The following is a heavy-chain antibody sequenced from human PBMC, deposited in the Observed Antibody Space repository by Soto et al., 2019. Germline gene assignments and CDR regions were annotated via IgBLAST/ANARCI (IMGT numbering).Heavy chain of an antibody. CDR3: DV. CDR1: GYTFTGHY. Sequence: ASVKVSCKASGYTFTGHYMHWIRQVSGRRLEFLGCLKPDNGGTYYAPKFQGRVTFTRDTSTTTAYMEMSGLHSDDRDFYGLDVWGQGTTVTVSS. J-gene: IGHJ6*02. V-gene: IGHV1-2*02. CDR2: LKPDNGGT.